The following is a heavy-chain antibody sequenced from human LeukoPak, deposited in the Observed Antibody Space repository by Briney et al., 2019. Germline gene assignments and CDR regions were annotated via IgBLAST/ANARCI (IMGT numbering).Heavy chain of an antibody. CDR2: CLSGIT. V-gene: IGHV4-30-2*04. Sequence: CLSGITYYSPSLKSRVTISLDTSKNQFSLKMSSVTAADTAVYYCVRDRYYDSSVAYWGQGTLVTVSS. J-gene: IGHJ4*02. CDR3: VRDRYYDSSVAY. D-gene: IGHD3-22*01.